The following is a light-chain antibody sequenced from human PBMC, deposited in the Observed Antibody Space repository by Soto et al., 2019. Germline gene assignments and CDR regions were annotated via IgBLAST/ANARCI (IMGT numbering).Light chain of an antibody. V-gene: IGLV2-8*01. Sequence: QSVLTQPPSASGSHGQSVTISCTGTNSDVGDYNYVSWYQQHPGNAPKLMIYEVNKRPSVVPDRFSGSKSGNTASLTVSGLQAEDEGDYYCSSYAGSSSWVFGGGPQLTVL. CDR2: EVN. CDR3: SSYAGSSSWV. J-gene: IGLJ3*02. CDR1: NSDVGDYNY.